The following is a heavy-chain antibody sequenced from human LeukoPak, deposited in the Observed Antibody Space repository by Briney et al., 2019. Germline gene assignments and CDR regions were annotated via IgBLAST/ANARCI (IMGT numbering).Heavy chain of an antibody. V-gene: IGHV4-59*01. CDR1: GGSISSYY. CDR3: AREFFSGSYPGDDAFDI. D-gene: IGHD1-26*01. Sequence: PSEALSLTCTVSGGSISSYYWSWIRQPPGKGLEWIGYIYYSGSTNYNPSLKSRVTISVDTSKNQFSLKLSSVTAADTAVYYCAREFFSGSYPGDDAFDIWGQGTMVTVSS. CDR2: IYYSGST. J-gene: IGHJ3*02.